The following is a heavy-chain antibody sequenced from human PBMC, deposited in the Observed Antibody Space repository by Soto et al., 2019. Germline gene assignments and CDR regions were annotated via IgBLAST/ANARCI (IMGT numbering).Heavy chain of an antibody. V-gene: IGHV4-34*01. J-gene: IGHJ3*02. CDR3: ARAYDYRDPRDALDT. D-gene: IGHD4-17*01. Sequence: SETLSLTCAVFGGSFSGYYWNWVRQPPGKGLEWIGKIKDNGVTHYNPSLKSRVFISVDTSKKQVSLRLTSVTAADTAVYFCARAYDYRDPRDALDTWGQGTMVTVSS. CDR1: GGSFSGYY. CDR2: IKDNGVT.